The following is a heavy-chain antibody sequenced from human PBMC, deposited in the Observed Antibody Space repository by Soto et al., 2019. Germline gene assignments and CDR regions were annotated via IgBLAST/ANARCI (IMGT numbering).Heavy chain of an antibody. CDR3: TRDLHRRYYDSSGAPGY. CDR1: GFTFGDYA. D-gene: IGHD3-22*01. Sequence: HPGGSLRLSCTASGFTFGDYAMSWFRQAPGKGLEWVGFIRSKAYGGTTEYAASVKGRFTISRDDSKSIAYLQMNSLKTEDTAVYYCTRDLHRRYYDSSGAPGYWGQGTLVTVSS. J-gene: IGHJ4*02. CDR2: IRSKAYGGTT. V-gene: IGHV3-49*03.